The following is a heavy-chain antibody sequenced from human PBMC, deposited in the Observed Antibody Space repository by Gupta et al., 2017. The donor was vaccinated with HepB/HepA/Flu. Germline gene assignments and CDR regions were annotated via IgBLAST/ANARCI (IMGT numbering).Heavy chain of an antibody. D-gene: IGHD4-23*01. CDR1: GFTFTSFA. V-gene: IGHV3-23*01. Sequence: EVQLLDGGGGFVQPGGSLRLSCAASGFTFTSFAMTWVRQAPGKGLQWVSTISGDGGKQHYAPSVKGRFTISRDNSDNTVYLQMNYLRAEDTAIYFCAKSGTCYGGILDDPWGQGTLVTVYS. CDR3: AKSGTCYGGILDDP. J-gene: IGHJ5*02. CDR2: ISGDGGKQ.